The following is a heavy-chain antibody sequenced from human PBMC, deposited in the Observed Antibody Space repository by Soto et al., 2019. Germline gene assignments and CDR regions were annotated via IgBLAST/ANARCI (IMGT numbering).Heavy chain of an antibody. V-gene: IGHV4-34*01. CDR2: INHSGST. CDR1: GGSFSGYY. CDR3: ARVTPYDILTGYYYFNY. Sequence: SETLSLTCAVYGGSFSGYYWSWIRQPPGKGLEWIGEINHSGSTNYNPSLKSRVTISVDTSKNQFSLKLSSVTAADTAVYYCARVTPYDILTGYYYFNYWGQGTLVTVSS. D-gene: IGHD3-9*01. J-gene: IGHJ4*02.